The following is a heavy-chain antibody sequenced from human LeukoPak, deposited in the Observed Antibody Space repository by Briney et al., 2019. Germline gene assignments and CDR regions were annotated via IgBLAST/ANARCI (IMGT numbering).Heavy chain of an antibody. J-gene: IGHJ4*02. CDR2: ISGSGGST. CDR1: GFTFSSYA. CDR3: AKDSDYGGLPFDY. D-gene: IGHD4-23*01. Sequence: PGGSLRLSCAASGFTFSSYAMSWVRQAPGKGLEWVSAISGSGGSTYYADSVKGRLTISRDNSKNTLYLQMNSLRAEDTAVYYCAKDSDYGGLPFDYWGQGTLVTVSS. V-gene: IGHV3-23*01.